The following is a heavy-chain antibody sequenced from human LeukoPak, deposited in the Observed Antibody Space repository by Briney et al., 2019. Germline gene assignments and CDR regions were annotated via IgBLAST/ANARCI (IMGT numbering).Heavy chain of an antibody. CDR2: MSPDGNKK. J-gene: IGHJ4*02. CDR1: GFTFSDYN. V-gene: IGHV3-30*14. Sequence: SGGSLRLSCAASGFTFSDYNMHWVRQAPGKGLDWVALMSPDGNKKYYADSVKGRFTISRDNSKNTLYLQMSSLRPENTAVYYCVRVAAAGTNDYWGQGTLVTVSS. D-gene: IGHD6-13*01. CDR3: VRVAAAGTNDY.